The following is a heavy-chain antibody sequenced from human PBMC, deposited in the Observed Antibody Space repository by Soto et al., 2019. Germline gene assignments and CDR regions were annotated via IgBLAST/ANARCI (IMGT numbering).Heavy chain of an antibody. CDR2: IYYSGST. CDR3: ARDRDYYDSSGYSDR. V-gene: IGHV4-59*01. CDR1: GCSISSYY. Sequence: PSETLSLTCTVSGCSISSYYWSWIRQPPGKGLEWIGYIYYSGSTNYNPSLKSRVTISVDTSKNQFSLKLSSVTAADTAVYYCARDRDYYDSSGYSDRWGQGTLVTVSS. D-gene: IGHD3-22*01. J-gene: IGHJ5*02.